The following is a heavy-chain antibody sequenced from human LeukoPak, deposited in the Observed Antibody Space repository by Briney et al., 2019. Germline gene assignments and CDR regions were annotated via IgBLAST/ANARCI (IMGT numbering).Heavy chain of an antibody. CDR2: IYYSGST. Sequence: SETLSLTCTVSGGSISSGGYYWSWMRQHPGKGLEWIGYIYYSGSTYYNPSLKSRVTISVDTSKNQFSLKLSSVTAADTAVYYCARDAYYYDSSGYYYVDYWGPGTLVTVSS. CDR3: ARDAYYYDSSGYYYVDY. J-gene: IGHJ4*02. D-gene: IGHD3-22*01. CDR1: GGSISSGGYY. V-gene: IGHV4-31*03.